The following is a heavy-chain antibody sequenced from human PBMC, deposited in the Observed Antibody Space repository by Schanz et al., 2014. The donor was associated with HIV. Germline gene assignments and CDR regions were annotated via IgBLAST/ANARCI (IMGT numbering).Heavy chain of an antibody. CDR1: GGTLTNYA. D-gene: IGHD3-3*01. V-gene: IGHV1-18*01. CDR2: LSGSNGDT. CDR3: ARDGVFPGGY. J-gene: IGHJ4*02. Sequence: QVQLVQSGAEVKKPGSSVKVSCKPSGGTLTNYAISWVRQAPGQGLEWMGGLSGSNGDTNIAQKWQGRLTLTTDISTSTAYMELRNLRSDDTAVYFCARDGVFPGGYWGQGTLVTVSS.